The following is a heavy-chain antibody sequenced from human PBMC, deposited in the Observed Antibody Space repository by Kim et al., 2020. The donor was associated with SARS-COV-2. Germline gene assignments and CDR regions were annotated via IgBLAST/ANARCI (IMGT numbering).Heavy chain of an antibody. V-gene: IGHV2-70*01. CDR3: ARNTNWNYGMDV. D-gene: IGHD1-20*01. Sequence: KYYNTSLKTRLTISKDTSKSQVVLTMTNMDPVDTAAYYCARNTNWNYGMDVWGQGTTVTVSS. CDR2: K. J-gene: IGHJ6*02.